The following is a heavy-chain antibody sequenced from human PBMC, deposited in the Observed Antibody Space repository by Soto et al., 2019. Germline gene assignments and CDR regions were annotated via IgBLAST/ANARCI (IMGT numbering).Heavy chain of an antibody. Sequence: QVQLQESGPGLVKPSETLSLTCTVSGGSISSYYWSWIRQPPGKGLEWIGYIYYSGSTNYNPALXGXAXMXXDTSKNQFSVKLTSVTAADTAVYYCAGTDGGHFVYWAQGTLVTGCS. CDR2: IYYSGST. V-gene: IGHV4-59*12. J-gene: IGHJ4*02. CDR1: GGSISSYY. CDR3: AGTDGGHFVY.